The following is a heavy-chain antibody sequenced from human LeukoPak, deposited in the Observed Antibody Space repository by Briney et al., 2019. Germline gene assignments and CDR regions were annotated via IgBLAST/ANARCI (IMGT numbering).Heavy chain of an antibody. CDR1: GFTFSSYA. CDR2: ICGSGGST. CDR3: AKGAVAGIRPLYYFDY. J-gene: IGHJ4*02. V-gene: IGHV3-23*01. D-gene: IGHD6-19*01. Sequence: PGGSLRLSCAASGFTFSSYAMSWVRQAPGKGLEWVSAICGSGGSTYYADSVKGRFTIYRDNSKNTLYLQMNSLRAEDAAVYYCAKGAVAGIRPLYYFDYWGQGTLVTVSS.